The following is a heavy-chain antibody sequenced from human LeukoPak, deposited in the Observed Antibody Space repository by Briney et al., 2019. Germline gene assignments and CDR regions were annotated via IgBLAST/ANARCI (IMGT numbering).Heavy chain of an antibody. CDR2: IYYSGST. J-gene: IGHJ4*02. V-gene: IGHV4-39*07. CDR3: ARILTGYFFDY. D-gene: IGHD3-9*01. Sequence: SETLSLTCTVSGVSISSNSYYWGWIRQPPGKGLEWIGSIYYSGSTYYNPSLKSRVTISVDTSKNQFSLKLSSVTAADTAVYYCARILTGYFFDYWGQGTLVTVSS. CDR1: GVSISSNSYY.